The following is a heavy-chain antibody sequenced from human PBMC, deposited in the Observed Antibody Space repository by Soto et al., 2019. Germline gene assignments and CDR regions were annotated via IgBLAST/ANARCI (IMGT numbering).Heavy chain of an antibody. V-gene: IGHV3-30-3*01. J-gene: IGHJ6*02. CDR1: GFTFKNNA. Sequence: GGSLRLSCAASGFTFKNNAMHWVRQAPGKGLEWVAVISYTGSNKYYADSVKSRFTISRDNSKNTLNLQMNSLRAGDTAVYYCAREKEGSTNYYYCDKGVWGQGTTVTVSS. D-gene: IGHD2-2*01. CDR2: ISYTGSNK. CDR3: AREKEGSTNYYYCDKGV.